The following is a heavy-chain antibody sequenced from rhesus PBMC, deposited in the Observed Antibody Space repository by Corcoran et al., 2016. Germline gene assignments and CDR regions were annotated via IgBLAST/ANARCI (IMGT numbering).Heavy chain of an antibody. CDR1: GGSISSSNW. D-gene: IGHD6-31*01. CDR2: ISGSGGST. J-gene: IGHJ4*01. CDR3: ARGGSGWYSGY. Sequence: QVQLQESGPELVKPSETLSLTCAVSGGSISSSNWRSWIRQPPGKGLEWIGRISGSGGSTSYNPSLKSRVTISTATSKNQFSLKLNSVTAADTAVYYCARGGSGWYSGYWGQGVLVTVSS. V-gene: IGHV4-92*01.